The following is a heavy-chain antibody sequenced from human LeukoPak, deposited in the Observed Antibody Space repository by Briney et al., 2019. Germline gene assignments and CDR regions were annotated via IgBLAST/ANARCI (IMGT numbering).Heavy chain of an antibody. V-gene: IGHV3-74*01. CDR3: VKDRTREGNRLFEH. D-gene: IGHD1-1*01. J-gene: IGHJ4*02. CDR2: INTDGTST. CDR1: GFTFSRYW. Sequence: GGSLRLYCAVSGFTFSRYWMHWVRQAPGKGLVWVSRINTDGTSTNYADSVKGRFTISRDNAKNTLYLQMNSPRDEDTAVYYCVKDRTREGNRLFEHWGQGTLVTVSS.